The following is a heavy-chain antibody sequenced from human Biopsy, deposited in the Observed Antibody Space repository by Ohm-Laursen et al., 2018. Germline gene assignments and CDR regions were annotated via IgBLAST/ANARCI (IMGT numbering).Heavy chain of an antibody. CDR3: ARGYSRRVSIFEASIYWFDT. CDR1: GYSFSTYD. V-gene: IGHV1-8*01. CDR2: MIPSSGKT. J-gene: IGHJ5*02. Sequence: ASVKVSCKASGYSFSTYDANWVRQARGQGLEWMGWMIPSSGKTGYAQRFQGRVTLTMNTSISTAYMELSGLRSEDTAVYFCARGYSRRVSIFEASIYWFDTWGQGTLVTVSS. D-gene: IGHD6-6*01.